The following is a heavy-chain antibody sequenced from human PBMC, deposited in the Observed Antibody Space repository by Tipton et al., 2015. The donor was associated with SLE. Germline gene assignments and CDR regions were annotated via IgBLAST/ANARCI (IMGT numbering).Heavy chain of an antibody. CDR3: ARDQGTAGAFDI. CDR2: IYYSGST. CDR1: GGSISSYY. V-gene: IGHV4-59*01. J-gene: IGHJ3*02. D-gene: IGHD1-1*01. Sequence: LRLSCTVSGGSISSYYWSWIRQPPGKGLEWIGYIYYSGSTNYNPSLKSRVTISVDTSKNQFSLKLSSVTAADTAAYYCARDQGTAGAFDIWGQGTMVTVSS.